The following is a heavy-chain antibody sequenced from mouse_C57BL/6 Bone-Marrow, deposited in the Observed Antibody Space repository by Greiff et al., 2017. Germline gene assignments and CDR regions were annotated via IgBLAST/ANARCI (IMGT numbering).Heavy chain of an antibody. CDR2: IDPDSGGT. J-gene: IGHJ1*03. Sequence: QVQLQQPGAELVKPGASVKLSCQASGYTFTSYWMHWVKQRPGRGLEWIGWIDPDSGGTKYTEKFKSKATLTVDKPSSTAYMQLSSLTSEDSAVYYWARIGGLRRRDWYFDVWGTGTTVTVSS. D-gene: IGHD2-4*01. V-gene: IGHV1-72*01. CDR1: GYTFTSYW. CDR3: ARIGGLRRRDWYFDV.